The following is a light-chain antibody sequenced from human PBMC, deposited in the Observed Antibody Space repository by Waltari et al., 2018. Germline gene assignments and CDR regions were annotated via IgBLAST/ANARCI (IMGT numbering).Light chain of an antibody. V-gene: IGKV2-28*01. Sequence: EIVMTQSPLSLSVTPGEPASISCRSSQSLLYGNGYNYLDWYLQKPGQSPQLLIYLGSNRASGVPDRLSGSGSGTDFTLKISRVEAEDVGIYYCMQAVQTPLTFGGGTKVEIK. CDR2: LGS. CDR3: MQAVQTPLT. J-gene: IGKJ4*01. CDR1: QSLLYGNGYNY.